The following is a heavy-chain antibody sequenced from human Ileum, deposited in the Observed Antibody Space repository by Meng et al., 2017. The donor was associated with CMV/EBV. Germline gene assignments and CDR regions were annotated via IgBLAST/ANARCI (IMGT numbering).Heavy chain of an antibody. CDR1: GFHFGAYY. D-gene: IGHD4-17*01. Sequence: LACAASGFHFGAYYRTWVRQAPGKGWEWVSYITGSGDIIYYADSVKGRFTISRDNAKSSLYLEINSLRAEDTAVYYCARGNYGFDYWGQGTLVTVSS. CDR3: ARGNYGFDY. V-gene: IGHV3-11*01. CDR2: ITGSGDII. J-gene: IGHJ4*02.